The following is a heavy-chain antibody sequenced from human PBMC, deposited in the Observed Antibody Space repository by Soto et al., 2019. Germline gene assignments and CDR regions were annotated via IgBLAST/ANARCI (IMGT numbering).Heavy chain of an antibody. V-gene: IGHV1-69*01. D-gene: IGHD2-8*02. Sequence: QVQLVQSGAEVKKPGSSVKVSCKASGGTFSSYAISWVRQAPGQGLEWMGGIIPIFGTANYAQKFQGRVTITADESTITAYMELSSLRSEDTAVYYCASGLLVVELANYYYYGMDVWGQGTTVTVSS. J-gene: IGHJ6*02. CDR2: IIPIFGTA. CDR1: GGTFSSYA. CDR3: ASGLLVVELANYYYYGMDV.